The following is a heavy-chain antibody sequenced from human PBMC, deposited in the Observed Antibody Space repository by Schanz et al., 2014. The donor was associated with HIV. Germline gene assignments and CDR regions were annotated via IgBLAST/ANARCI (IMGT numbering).Heavy chain of an antibody. Sequence: QVQLQQWGAGLLKPSETLSLTCAVYGGSFRGYYWTWIRQFPGMGLEWIGKVRHTGGTNYNPSLKSGVPMSGDPSKNHFPLKLKSVTAADTAVYFCARGDFGGNSVDYWGHGNLVTVSS. J-gene: IGHJ4*01. CDR3: ARGDFGGNSVDY. CDR1: GGSFRGYY. V-gene: IGHV4-34*01. CDR2: VRHTGGT. D-gene: IGHD2-21*02.